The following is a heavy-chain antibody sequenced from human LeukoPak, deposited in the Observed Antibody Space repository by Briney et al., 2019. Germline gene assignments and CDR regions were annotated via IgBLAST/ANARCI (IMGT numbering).Heavy chain of an antibody. J-gene: IGHJ3*01. Sequence: GGSLRLSCVTSGFTFRGFAIHWVRRASGKGLEWIGRVRSEPNAYATLYGASVKGRFTVPRDDSKNTAYLQMSRLKTEDTAVYYCTRPTYSDNSGSKAWDAFDVWGPGTMVTVSS. D-gene: IGHD3-22*01. V-gene: IGHV3-73*01. CDR3: TRPTYSDNSGSKAWDAFDV. CDR1: GFTFRGFA. CDR2: VRSEPNAYAT.